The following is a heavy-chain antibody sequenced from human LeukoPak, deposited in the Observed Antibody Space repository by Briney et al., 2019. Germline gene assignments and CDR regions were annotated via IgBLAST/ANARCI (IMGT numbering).Heavy chain of an antibody. CDR2: IWYDGSHK. V-gene: IGHV3-33*01. Sequence: TGGSLRLSCAASGVTSSRYGMHWVRQAPGKGLEWVALIWYDGSHKYYADSVKGRFTISRDNFKNTLYLQMNSLRAEDTAVYYCARVWGIAAAGGEIEYWGQGTLVTVSS. D-gene: IGHD6-13*01. J-gene: IGHJ4*02. CDR1: GVTSSRYG. CDR3: ARVWGIAAAGGEIEY.